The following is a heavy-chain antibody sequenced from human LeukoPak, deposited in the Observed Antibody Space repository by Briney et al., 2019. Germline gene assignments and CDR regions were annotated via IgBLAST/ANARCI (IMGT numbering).Heavy chain of an antibody. V-gene: IGHV3-21*01. CDR2: ISSSSSHI. CDR1: GFTFSSYA. J-gene: IGHJ4*02. CDR3: ARALAH. Sequence: GGPLRLSCAASGFTFSSYAMNWVRQAPGKGLEWVSSISSSSSHIYYADSVKGRFTISRDNAKNSLYLQMDSLRAEDTAVYYCARALAHWGQGTLVTVSP. D-gene: IGHD3-3*02.